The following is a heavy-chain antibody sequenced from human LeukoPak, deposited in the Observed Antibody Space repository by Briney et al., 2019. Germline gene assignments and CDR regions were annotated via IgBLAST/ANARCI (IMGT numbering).Heavy chain of an antibody. Sequence: PSETLSLTCTVSGGSISSSSYYWGWIRQPPGKGLEWIGSIYYSGSTYYNPSLKSRVTISVDTSKNQFSLKLSSVTAADTAVYYCARPPPFQLRGYYYYYMDVWGKGTTVTVSS. CDR2: IYYSGST. CDR3: ARPPPFQLRGYYYYYMDV. J-gene: IGHJ6*03. CDR1: GGSISSSSYY. D-gene: IGHD2-2*01. V-gene: IGHV4-39*07.